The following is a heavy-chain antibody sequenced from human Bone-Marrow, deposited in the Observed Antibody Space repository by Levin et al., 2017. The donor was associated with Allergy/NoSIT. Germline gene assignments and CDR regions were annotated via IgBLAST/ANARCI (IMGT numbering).Heavy chain of an antibody. D-gene: IGHD2-2*01. CDR3: AKSLVVVPADSQGMDV. J-gene: IGHJ6*02. CDR1: VFPFLPPA. CDR2: ISGRYGTT. V-gene: IGHV3-23*01. Sequence: SLLLSFSSSVFPFLPPALSWVRQAPGKGLEWVSGISGRYGTTYYADSVKGRFTISRANSKNTLYLQMNSLRAEDTALYYCAKSLVVVPADSQGMDVWGQGTTVTVSS.